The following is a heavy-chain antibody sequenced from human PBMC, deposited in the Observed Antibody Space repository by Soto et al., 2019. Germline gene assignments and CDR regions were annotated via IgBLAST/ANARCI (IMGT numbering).Heavy chain of an antibody. CDR1: GGTFSSYA. CDR3: AGSVDTAMAPYNWFDP. J-gene: IGHJ5*02. V-gene: IGHV1-69*13. Sequence: GASVKVSCKASGGTFSSYAISWVRQAPGQGLEWMGGIIPIFGTANYAQKFQGRVTITADESTSTAYMELSSLRSEDTAVYYCAGSVDTAMAPYNWFDPWGQGTLVTVSS. CDR2: IIPIFGTA. D-gene: IGHD5-18*01.